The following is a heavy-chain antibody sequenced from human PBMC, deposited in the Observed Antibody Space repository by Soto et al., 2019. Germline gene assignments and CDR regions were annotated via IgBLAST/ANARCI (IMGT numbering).Heavy chain of an antibody. CDR1: GYTFTNYD. CDR3: ARGRSSYGDYVNWYFDL. CDR2: MNPNSGNT. J-gene: IGHJ2*01. Sequence: QVQLVQSGAEVKKPGASVKVSCKASGYTFTNYDINWVRQATGQGLEWMGWMNPNSGNTGHAQKFQGRVTMTRNTSISTAYMELSSLRSDDTAVYYCARGRSSYGDYVNWYFDLWGRGTLVTASS. D-gene: IGHD4-17*01. V-gene: IGHV1-8*01.